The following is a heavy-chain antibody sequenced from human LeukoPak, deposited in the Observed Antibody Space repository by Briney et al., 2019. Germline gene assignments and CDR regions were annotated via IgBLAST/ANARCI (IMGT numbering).Heavy chain of an antibody. V-gene: IGHV3-23*01. CDR1: GFTFSSYA. CDR3: AKFCSGGSCYSYFQH. D-gene: IGHD2-15*01. J-gene: IGHJ1*01. Sequence: GGSLRLSCAASGFTFSSYAMSWVRQAPGKGLEWVSAISGSGGSTYYADSVKGRFTISRDNSKNTLYRQMYSLRAEDTAVYYCAKFCSGGSCYSYFQHWGQGTLVTVSS. CDR2: ISGSGGST.